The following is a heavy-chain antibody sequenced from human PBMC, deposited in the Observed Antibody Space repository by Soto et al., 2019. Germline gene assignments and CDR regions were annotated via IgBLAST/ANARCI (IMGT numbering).Heavy chain of an antibody. CDR3: AKELRETGGYYFDC. Sequence: QVQLVESEGGVVQPGRSLRLSCAASGFSFSKYGMHWVRQAPGKGLEWVAEMSDDGSKKYYGDYVKGRFTISRDNSKNTLYLLMDSLRPEDTAMYYCAKELRETGGYYFDCWGQGTLVTVSS. CDR1: GFSFSKYG. CDR2: MSDDGSKK. J-gene: IGHJ4*02. V-gene: IGHV3-30*18. D-gene: IGHD3-16*01.